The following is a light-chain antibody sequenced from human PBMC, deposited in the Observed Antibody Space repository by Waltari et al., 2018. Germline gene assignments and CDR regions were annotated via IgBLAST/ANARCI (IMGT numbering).Light chain of an antibody. V-gene: IGKV1-5*03. CDR1: QSIFTG. J-gene: IGKJ2*01. CDR3: QHYITYPYT. Sequence: DIQMTQSPSTLSASVGDRVTITCRASQSIFTGLAWYQQKPGKVPHLLIYKASLLETGVPSRFSGTGSGTEFTLTINSLQPDDSATYYCQHYITYPYTFGQGTKLEI. CDR2: KAS.